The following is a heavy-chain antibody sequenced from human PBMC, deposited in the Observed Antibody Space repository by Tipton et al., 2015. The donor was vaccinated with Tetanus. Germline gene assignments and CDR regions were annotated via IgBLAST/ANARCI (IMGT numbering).Heavy chain of an antibody. V-gene: IGHV4-30-2*01. Sequence: LRLSCDVSGGSVSSGGFSRNWIRQPPGKGLEWIGYSYASGSNYYNPSLKSRLTISVHGSKNQFSLKLSSVTAADTAVYYCARGGDPGYFDFWGQGILVTVSS. CDR3: ARGGDPGYFDF. CDR2: SYASGSN. D-gene: IGHD4-17*01. J-gene: IGHJ4*02. CDR1: GGSVSSGGFS.